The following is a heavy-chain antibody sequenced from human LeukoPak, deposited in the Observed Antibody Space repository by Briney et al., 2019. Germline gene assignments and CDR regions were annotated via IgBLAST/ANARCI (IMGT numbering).Heavy chain of an antibody. CDR3: ARITYDFWSGYYMPDDP. CDR1: GYTFTNYG. J-gene: IGHJ5*02. V-gene: IGHV1-18*01. D-gene: IGHD3-3*01. CDR2: ISIYNGNT. Sequence: ASVKVSCKASGYTFTNYGISWVRQAPGQGLEWMGWISIYNGNTDYAQKLRGRVTMTTVTSTSTAYMELRSLRSDDTAVYYCARITYDFWSGYYMPDDPWGQGTLVTVSS.